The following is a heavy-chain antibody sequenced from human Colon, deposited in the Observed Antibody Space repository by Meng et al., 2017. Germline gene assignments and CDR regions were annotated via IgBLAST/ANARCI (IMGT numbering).Heavy chain of an antibody. CDR3: ARDQKYSFGTYFFDF. V-gene: IGHV1-18*01. Sequence: QVQLVQPAAEVKKPGASVKVSCKASGDPFTNYGISWVRQAPGQGLEWVGWITAHSGSTNYAQKFQGRVTMTTDTSTNTAYMELRSLGSDDTAVYYCARDQKYSFGTYFFDFWGQGTLVTVSS. CDR1: GDPFTNYG. J-gene: IGHJ4*02. D-gene: IGHD5-18*01. CDR2: ITAHSGST.